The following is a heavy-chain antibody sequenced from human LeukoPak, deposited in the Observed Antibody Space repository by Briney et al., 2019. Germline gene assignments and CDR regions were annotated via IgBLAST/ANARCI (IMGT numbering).Heavy chain of an antibody. CDR2: IIPIFGTA. Sequence: SVKVSCKASGGTFSSYAISWVRQAPGQGLEWMGGIIPIFGTANYAQKFQGRVTITADESTSTAYMELSSLRSEDTAVYYCARGYYGSGSYYKPLDYWGQGTLVTVSS. D-gene: IGHD3-10*01. CDR3: ARGYYGSGSYYKPLDY. V-gene: IGHV1-69*13. J-gene: IGHJ4*02. CDR1: GGTFSSYA.